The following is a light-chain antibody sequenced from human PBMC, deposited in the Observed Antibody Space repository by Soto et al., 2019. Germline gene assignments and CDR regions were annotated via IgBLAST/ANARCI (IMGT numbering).Light chain of an antibody. V-gene: IGLV2-14*01. J-gene: IGLJ2*01. Sequence: QAVVTQPASVSGSPGQSITISCTGTSSDIGGYSYVSWYQQHPDKAPKLIIYEVSNRPSGVSNRFSGSKSGDTASLTISGLQAEDEADYSCSSYSSTSTPVVFGGGTKLTVL. CDR2: EVS. CDR1: SSDIGGYSY. CDR3: SSYSSTSTPVV.